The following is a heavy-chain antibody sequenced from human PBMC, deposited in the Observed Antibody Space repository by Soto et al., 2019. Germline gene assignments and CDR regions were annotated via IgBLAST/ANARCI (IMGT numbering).Heavy chain of an antibody. J-gene: IGHJ6*02. CDR2: ISSSSSYI. D-gene: IGHD3-10*01. Sequence: EVQLVESGGGLVKPGGSLRLSCAASGFTFSSYSMNWVRQAPGKGLEWVSSISSSSSYIYYADSVKGRFTISRDNAKNSLYLQMNSLRAEDTAVYYCARDQVLLWFGEVAYYYYGMDVWGQGTTVTVSS. V-gene: IGHV3-21*01. CDR3: ARDQVLLWFGEVAYYYYGMDV. CDR1: GFTFSSYS.